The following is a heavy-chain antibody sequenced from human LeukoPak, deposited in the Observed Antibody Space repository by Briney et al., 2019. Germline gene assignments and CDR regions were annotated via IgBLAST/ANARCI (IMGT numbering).Heavy chain of an antibody. J-gene: IGHJ6*03. Sequence: GGSLRLSCAASGFTSSDYYMSWIRQAPGKGLEWVSYISSSGSNIYFADSVEGRFTISRDNAKKTLYLQMNSLRAEDTAVYYCARSALDCAVTRCDVYYFFYYLDVWGKGTTVTVSS. CDR2: ISSSGSNI. CDR1: GFTSSDYY. D-gene: IGHD2-2*01. V-gene: IGHV3-11*04. CDR3: ARSALDCAVTRCDVYYFFYYLDV.